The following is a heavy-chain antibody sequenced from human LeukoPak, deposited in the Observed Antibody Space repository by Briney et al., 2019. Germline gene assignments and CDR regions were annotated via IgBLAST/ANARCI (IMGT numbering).Heavy chain of an antibody. J-gene: IGHJ4*02. D-gene: IGHD3-10*01. CDR2: INPNSGGT. Sequence: ASVKVSCKASGYTFTGYYMHWVRQAPGQGLEWMGWINPNSGGTNYAQKFQGWVTMTRDTSISTAYMELSRLRSDDTAVYHCARAYGSGSRHFDYWGQGTLVTVSS. CDR1: GYTFTGYY. CDR3: ARAYGSGSRHFDY. V-gene: IGHV1-2*04.